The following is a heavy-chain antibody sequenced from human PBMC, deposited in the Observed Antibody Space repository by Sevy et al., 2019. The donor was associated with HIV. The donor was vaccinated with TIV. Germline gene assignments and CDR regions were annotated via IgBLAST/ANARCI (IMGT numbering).Heavy chain of an antibody. CDR1: GLIFSGYW. D-gene: IGHD2-15*01. J-gene: IGHJ4*02. V-gene: IGHV3-7*01. CDR3: ARGRYCSGGSCYFDY. CDR2: IKPDGSGE. Sequence: GGSLRLSCTASGLIFSGYWMSWVRQAPGKGLEWVANIKPDGSGEYYVDSVKGRFTMSRDNAKNSVYLQMNSLRGEDPALFYCARGRYCSGGSCYFDYWGQGTLVTVSS.